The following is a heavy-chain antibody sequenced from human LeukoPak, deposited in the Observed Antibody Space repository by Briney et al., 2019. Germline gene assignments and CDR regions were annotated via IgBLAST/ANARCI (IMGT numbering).Heavy chain of an antibody. V-gene: IGHV4-59*01. D-gene: IGHD2-15*01. CDR3: ARGSRGMTVVVGWFES. Sequence: PSETLSLTCTVSGGSISSYYWSWIRQPPGKGLEWIGYIYYSGSTNYNPSLKSRVTISVDTSKNQFSLKLSSVTAADTAVYYCARGSRGMTVVVGWFESWGQGILVTVSS. CDR2: IYYSGST. CDR1: GGSISSYY. J-gene: IGHJ5*01.